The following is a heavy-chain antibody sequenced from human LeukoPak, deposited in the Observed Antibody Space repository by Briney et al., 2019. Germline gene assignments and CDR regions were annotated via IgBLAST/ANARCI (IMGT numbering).Heavy chain of an antibody. CDR3: ARAVDGWLHNNLFDY. Sequence: ASVKVSCKASGYTFTSYYMHWVRQAPGQGLEWMGIINPSGGSTSYAQKFQGRVTMTRDTSSSTVYMELSSLRSEDTAVYYCARAVDGWLHNNLFDYWGQGTLVTVSS. CDR1: GYTFTSYY. J-gene: IGHJ4*02. V-gene: IGHV1-46*01. CDR2: INPSGGST. D-gene: IGHD5-24*01.